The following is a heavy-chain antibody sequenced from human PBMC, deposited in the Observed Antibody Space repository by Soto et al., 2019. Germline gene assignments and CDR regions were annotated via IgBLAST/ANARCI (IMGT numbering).Heavy chain of an antibody. CDR2: ISYDGSNK. CDR3: AREDPRKNYYDSSGYPSFFDY. V-gene: IGHV3-30-3*01. J-gene: IGHJ4*02. Sequence: GGSLRLSCAASGFTFSSYAMHWVRQAPGKGLEWVAVISYDGSNKYYADSVKGRFTISRDNSKNTLYLQMNSLRAEDTAVYYCAREDPRKNYYDSSGYPSFFDYWGQGTLVTVSS. D-gene: IGHD3-22*01. CDR1: GFTFSSYA.